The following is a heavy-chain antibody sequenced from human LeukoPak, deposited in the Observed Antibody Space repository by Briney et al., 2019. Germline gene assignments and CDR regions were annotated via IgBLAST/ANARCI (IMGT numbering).Heavy chain of an antibody. CDR2: ISYDGSNK. D-gene: IGHD6-13*01. V-gene: IGHV3-30*04. CDR3: ARDPGIAAVISYYFDY. CDR1: GFTFSSYA. J-gene: IGHJ4*02. Sequence: GGSLRLSCAASGFTFSSYAMHWVRQAPGKGLEWVAVISYDGSNKYYADSVKGRFTISRDNSKNTLYLQMNSLRAEDTAVYYCARDPGIAAVISYYFDYWGQGTLVTVSS.